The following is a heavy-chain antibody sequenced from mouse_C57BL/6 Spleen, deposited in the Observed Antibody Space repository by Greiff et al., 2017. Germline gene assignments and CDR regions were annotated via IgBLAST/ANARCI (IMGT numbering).Heavy chain of an antibody. CDR3: ARNRGGDYFDY. CDR1: GFTFSSYA. J-gene: IGHJ2*01. CDR2: ISDGGSYT. Sequence: EVMLVESGGGLVKPGGSLKLSCAASGFTFSSYAMSWVRQTPEKRLEWVATISDGGSYTYYPDNVKGRFTISRDNAKNNLYLQMSHLKSEDTAMYYCARNRGGDYFDYWGQGTTLTVSS. V-gene: IGHV5-4*03.